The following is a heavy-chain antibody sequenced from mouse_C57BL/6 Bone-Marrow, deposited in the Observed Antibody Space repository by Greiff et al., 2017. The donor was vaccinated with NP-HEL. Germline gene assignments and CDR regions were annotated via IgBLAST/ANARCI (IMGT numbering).Heavy chain of an antibody. V-gene: IGHV1-81*01. D-gene: IGHD1-1*01. CDR2: IYPSSGNT. CDR3: ARYRYYYGSSYDAMDY. J-gene: IGHJ4*01. Sequence: QVQLQQSGAELARPGASVKLSCKASGYTFTSYGISWVKQRTGQGLEWIGEIYPSSGNTYYNEKFKGKATLTADKSSSTAYMELRSLTSEDSAVYFCARYRYYYGSSYDAMDYWGQGTSVTVSS. CDR1: GYTFTSYG.